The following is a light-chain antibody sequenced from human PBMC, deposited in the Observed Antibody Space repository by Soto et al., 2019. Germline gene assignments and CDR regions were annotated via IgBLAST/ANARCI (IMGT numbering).Light chain of an antibody. CDR1: SSDVGAYSS. Sequence: ALTQPASVSGSPGQSITISCTGTSSDVGAYSSVSWYQQHPGKAPKLMIYEVSNRPSGVSNRFSGSKSGNTASLTISGLQAEDEADYYCSSYTSSSTRVFGSGTKVTVL. CDR2: EVS. CDR3: SSYTSSSTRV. J-gene: IGLJ1*01. V-gene: IGLV2-14*01.